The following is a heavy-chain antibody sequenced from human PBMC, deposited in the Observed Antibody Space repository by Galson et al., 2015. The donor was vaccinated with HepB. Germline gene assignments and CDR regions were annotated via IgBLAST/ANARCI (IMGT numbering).Heavy chain of an antibody. CDR3: ARDWEWDNAMAPLGFFDL. D-gene: IGHD1-26*01. CDR2: IYFDGNTE. J-gene: IGHJ4*02. CDR1: GFTFSDYA. Sequence: SLRLSCAASGFTFSDYAMHWVRQAPGKGLEWVTIIYFDGNTEYYADSVKGRLIISRDNFNNTLYLQMNSLRAEDTAVYYCARDWEWDNAMAPLGFFDLWGQGTLVTVSS. V-gene: IGHV3-33*01.